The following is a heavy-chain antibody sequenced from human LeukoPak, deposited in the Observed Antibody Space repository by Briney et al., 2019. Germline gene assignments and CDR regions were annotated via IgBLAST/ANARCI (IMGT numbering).Heavy chain of an antibody. CDR1: GFTFDDYA. J-gene: IGHJ6*02. CDR3: AKDRGYSGYDSMDV. V-gene: IGHV3-9*01. D-gene: IGHD5-12*01. CDR2: ISWDSGKI. Sequence: GGSLRLSCAASGFTFDDYAMHWVRQGPGKGLEWVSGISWDSGKIGYADSVKGRFTISRDNAKNSLYLQMNSLRTEDTALYYCAKDRGYSGYDSMDVWGQGTTVTVSS.